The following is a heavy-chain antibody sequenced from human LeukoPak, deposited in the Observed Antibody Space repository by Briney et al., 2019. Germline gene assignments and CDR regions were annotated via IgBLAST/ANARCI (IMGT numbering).Heavy chain of an antibody. J-gene: IGHJ4*02. CDR1: GGTFSSYA. V-gene: IGHV1-69*05. CDR2: IISIFGTA. D-gene: IGHD3-22*01. CDR3: VGRNYYDSSGYYLIDY. Sequence: ASVKVSCKASGGTFSSYAISWVRQAPGQGLEWMGGIISIFGTANYAQKFQGRVTITTDESTSTAYMELSSLRSEDTAVYYCVGRNYYDSSGYYLIDYWGQGTLVTVSS.